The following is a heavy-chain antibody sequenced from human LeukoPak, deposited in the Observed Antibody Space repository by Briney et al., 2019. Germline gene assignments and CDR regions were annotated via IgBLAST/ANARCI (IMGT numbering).Heavy chain of an antibody. V-gene: IGHV4-39*01. J-gene: IGHJ4*02. Sequence: SETLSLTCTVSGGSIMSSSSYWGWIRQSPGERLEWLGCIFYTGSTNYNPSLKTRVTISVDTFNNQFSLRLSSVTAADTAAYYCARLPSEVSVPKGPDYWGQGTLVAVSS. CDR3: ARLPSEVSVPKGPDY. CDR1: GGSIMSSSSY. D-gene: IGHD5/OR15-5a*01. CDR2: IFYTGST.